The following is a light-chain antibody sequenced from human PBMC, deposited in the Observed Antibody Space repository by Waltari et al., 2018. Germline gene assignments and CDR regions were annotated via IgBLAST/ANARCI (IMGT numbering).Light chain of an antibody. J-gene: IGKJ1*01. CDR3: QHYVRIPVT. CDR2: GAS. Sequence: EIVLTQSPGTLSVSPGERATLSCRASQSVGRTLAWYQQKPGQAPRLLIYGASSRATGIPDRFSGSGSGTDFSLTISRLEPEDFAVYYCQHYVRIPVTFGQGTKVEIK. V-gene: IGKV3-20*01. CDR1: QSVGRT.